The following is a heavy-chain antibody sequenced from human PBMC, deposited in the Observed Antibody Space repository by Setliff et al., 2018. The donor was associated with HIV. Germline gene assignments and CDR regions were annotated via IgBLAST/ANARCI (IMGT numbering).Heavy chain of an antibody. CDR2: ISGSGGST. V-gene: IGHV3-23*01. CDR1: GFTFSSYA. Sequence: PGGSLRLSCAASGFTFSSYAMSWVRQAPGKGLEWVSAISGSGGSTYYADSVKGRFTISRDNSKNTLYLQMNSLRAEDTAVYYCAKDGFITMIVVVISPDYWGQGTLVTVSS. J-gene: IGHJ4*02. CDR3: AKDGFITMIVVVISPDY. D-gene: IGHD3-22*01.